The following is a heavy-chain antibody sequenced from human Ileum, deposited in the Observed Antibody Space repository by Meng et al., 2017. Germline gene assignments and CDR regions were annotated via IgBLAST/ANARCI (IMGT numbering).Heavy chain of an antibody. CDR3: TRGEDH. CDR2: IYSGGGT. CDR1: GFSVSNEF. Sequence: EVQVVESGGGVVQPGGSLRLSWAASGFSVSNEFMSWVRQAQGKGLEWVSVIYSGGGTDYAESVKGRFTTSRDSSKNTMYLQMNNLRADDTAMYYCTRGEDHWGQGTLVTVSS. J-gene: IGHJ4*02. V-gene: IGHV3-66*01.